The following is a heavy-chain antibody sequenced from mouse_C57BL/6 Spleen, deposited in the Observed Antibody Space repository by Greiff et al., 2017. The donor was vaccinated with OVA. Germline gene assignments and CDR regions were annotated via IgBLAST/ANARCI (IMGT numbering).Heavy chain of an antibody. CDR3: ARWDFDY. CDR2: IDPSDSYT. Sequence: VKQSCKASGYTFTSYWMHWVKQRPGQGLEWIGEIDPSDSYTNYNQKFKGKSTLTVDKSSSTAYMQLSSLTSEDSAVYYCARWDFDYWGQGTTLTVSS. V-gene: IGHV1-69*01. D-gene: IGHD4-1*01. J-gene: IGHJ2*01. CDR1: GYTFTSYW.